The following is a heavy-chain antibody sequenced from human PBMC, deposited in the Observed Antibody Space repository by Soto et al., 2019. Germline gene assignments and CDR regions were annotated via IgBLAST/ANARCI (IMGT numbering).Heavy chain of an antibody. J-gene: IGHJ4*02. CDR1: GGSISSYY. Sequence: SETLSLTCTVSGGSISSYYWSWIRQPPGKGLEWIGYIYYSGSTNYNPSLKSRVTISVDTSKSLFSLKLSSLTSADTAVYFCARAYYGDYPYFDYWGQGALVTVSS. V-gene: IGHV4-59*01. CDR2: IYYSGST. CDR3: ARAYYGDYPYFDY. D-gene: IGHD4-17*01.